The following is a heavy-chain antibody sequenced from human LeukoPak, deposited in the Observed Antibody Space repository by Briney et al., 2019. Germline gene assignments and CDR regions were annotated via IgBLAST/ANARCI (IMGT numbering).Heavy chain of an antibody. J-gene: IGHJ3*02. CDR1: GFSISSGYY. CDR2: IYHSGTT. D-gene: IGHD3-22*01. V-gene: IGHV4-38-2*02. Sequence: SETLSLSCTVSGFSISSGYYWDWIRPSPGKGLEWIGSIYHSGTTYYNPSLKSRVAILLDTSKNQFSLRLSSVTAADTAVYYCARDTRYYDSPTSYLNDNFDIWGQGTMVTVSS. CDR3: ARDTRYYDSPTSYLNDNFDI.